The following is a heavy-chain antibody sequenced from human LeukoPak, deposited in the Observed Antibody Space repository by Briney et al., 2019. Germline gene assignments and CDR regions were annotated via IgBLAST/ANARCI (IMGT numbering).Heavy chain of an antibody. CDR3: ARGFDGPNAFDI. J-gene: IGHJ3*02. Sequence: SETLSLTCTVSGGSFTPYYWSWIRQPPGKGLEWIGHISYSRSNNYNPSLKSRVTVSIDTSKNQFSLKLSSMTAADTAVYYCARGFDGPNAFDIWGQGTMVTVSS. V-gene: IGHV4-59*01. D-gene: IGHD3-9*01. CDR1: GGSFTPYY. CDR2: ISYSRSN.